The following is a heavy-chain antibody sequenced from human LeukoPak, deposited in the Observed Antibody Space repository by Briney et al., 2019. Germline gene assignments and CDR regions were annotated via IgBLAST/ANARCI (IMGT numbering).Heavy chain of an antibody. V-gene: IGHV1-69*05. CDR3: ARRDYYALDAFDI. J-gene: IGHJ3*02. CDR2: IIPIFGTA. D-gene: IGHD3-10*01. Sequence: SVKVSCKASGGTFSNFAISWVRQAPGQGLEWMGGIIPIFGTANYAQKFQGRVTITTDESTSTAYMELSSLRSEDTAVYYCARRDYYALDAFDIWGQGTMVTVSS. CDR1: GGTFSNFA.